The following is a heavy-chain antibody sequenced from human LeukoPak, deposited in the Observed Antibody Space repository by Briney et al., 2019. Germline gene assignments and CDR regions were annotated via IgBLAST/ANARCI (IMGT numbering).Heavy chain of an antibody. D-gene: IGHD3-9*01. CDR2: IKQDGTEK. J-gene: IGHJ6*03. CDR1: GFTFSGYY. V-gene: IGHV3-7*01. CDR3: ARSRYFDWPYYYYMDV. Sequence: GGSLRLSCAASGFTFSGYYMAWVRQAPGKGLEWVANIKQDGTEKDYVDSVKGRFTISRDNSKNTLYLQMNSLRAEDTAVYYCARSRYFDWPYYYYMDVWGKGTTVTVSS.